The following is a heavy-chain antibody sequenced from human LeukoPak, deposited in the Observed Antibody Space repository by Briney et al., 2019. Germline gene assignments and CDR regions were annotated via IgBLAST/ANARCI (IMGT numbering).Heavy chain of an antibody. CDR2: IYSGGST. CDR1: GFTVSSNY. D-gene: IGHD4-17*01. J-gene: IGHJ4*02. V-gene: IGHV3-66*01. Sequence: GGSLRLSCAASGFTVSSNYMSWVRQAPGKGLEWVSVIYSGGSTYYAAPVKGRFTISRDDSKNTLYLQMNSLKTEDTAVYYCTTDGDYGDYSFDYWGQGTLVTVSS. CDR3: TTDGDYGDYSFDY.